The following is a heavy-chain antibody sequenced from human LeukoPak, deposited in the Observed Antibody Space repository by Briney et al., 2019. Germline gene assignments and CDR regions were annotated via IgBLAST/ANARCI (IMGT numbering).Heavy chain of an antibody. V-gene: IGHV3-48*04. D-gene: IGHD5-24*01. CDR1: GFTFSSYN. Sequence: GGSLRLSCAASGFTFSSYNMNWVRQAPGKGLEWVSYISTSSNTIYYADSVKGRFTISRDNAKNSLYLQMNSLRVEDTAVYYCAKEGRSLQTYWGQGTLVTVSS. CDR2: ISTSSNTI. J-gene: IGHJ4*02. CDR3: AKEGRSLQTY.